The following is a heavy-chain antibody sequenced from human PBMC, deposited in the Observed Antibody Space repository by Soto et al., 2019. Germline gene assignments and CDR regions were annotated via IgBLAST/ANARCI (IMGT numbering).Heavy chain of an antibody. V-gene: IGHV3-11*01. CDR1: GFTFSNYY. CDR3: ARPIVPAAIVNWFDP. J-gene: IGHJ5*02. CDR2: ISSSGSTI. D-gene: IGHD2-2*01. Sequence: GGSLRLSCAASGFTFSNYYMSWIRQAPGKGLEWVSYISSSGSTIYYADSVKGRFTISRDNAKNSLYLQMNSLRAEDTAVYYCARPIVPAAIVNWFDPWGQGTLVTVSS.